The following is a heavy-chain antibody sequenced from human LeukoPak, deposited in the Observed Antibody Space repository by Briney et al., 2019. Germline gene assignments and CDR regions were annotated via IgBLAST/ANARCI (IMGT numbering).Heavy chain of an antibody. D-gene: IGHD6-13*01. V-gene: IGHV3-23*01. Sequence: GGSLRLSCAASGFTFSSCAMSWVRQAPGKGLEWVSAISGSGGSTYYADSVKGRFTISRDNSKNTLYLQMNSLRAEDTAVYYCAKAPSSSWYTGVFFDYWGQGTLVTVSS. J-gene: IGHJ4*02. CDR1: GFTFSSCA. CDR3: AKAPSSSWYTGVFFDY. CDR2: ISGSGGST.